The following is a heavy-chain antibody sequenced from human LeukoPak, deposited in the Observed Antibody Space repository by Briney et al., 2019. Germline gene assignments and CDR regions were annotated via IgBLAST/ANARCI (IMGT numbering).Heavy chain of an antibody. D-gene: IGHD2-21*02. J-gene: IGHJ4*02. Sequence: GGSLRLSCAASGFNVSINYMSWVRRAPGTGLEWVSVIYSGGSTYYADSVKGRFTISRDNSMNTLYLQMNSLRAEDTAVYYCAGSLAYCGGDCRLGDYWGQGTLVTVSS. V-gene: IGHV3-66*01. CDR3: AGSLAYCGGDCRLGDY. CDR1: GFNVSINY. CDR2: IYSGGST.